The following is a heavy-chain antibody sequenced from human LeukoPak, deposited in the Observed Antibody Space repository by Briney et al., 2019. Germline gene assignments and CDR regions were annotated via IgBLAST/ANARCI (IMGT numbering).Heavy chain of an antibody. Sequence: GASVKVSCKASGYTFTSYAMHWVRQAPGQRLEWMGWINAGNGNTKYSQKFQGRVTITRDTSASTAYMELSSLRSDDTAVYYCASHCSGGSCYREAFDIWGQGTMVTVSS. CDR1: GYTFTSYA. J-gene: IGHJ3*02. CDR2: INAGNGNT. D-gene: IGHD2-15*01. V-gene: IGHV1-3*01. CDR3: ASHCSGGSCYREAFDI.